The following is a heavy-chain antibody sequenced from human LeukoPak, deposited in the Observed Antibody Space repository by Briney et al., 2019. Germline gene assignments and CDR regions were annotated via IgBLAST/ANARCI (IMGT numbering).Heavy chain of an antibody. D-gene: IGHD4-17*01. Sequence: ASVKVSCKASGGTFSSYAISWVRQAPGQGLEWMGGIIPIFGTANYAQKFQSRVTITADESTSTAYMELSSLRSEDTAVYYCASRPDDYGDYVWVYWGQGTLVTVSS. V-gene: IGHV1-69*13. CDR2: IIPIFGTA. J-gene: IGHJ4*02. CDR1: GGTFSSYA. CDR3: ASRPDDYGDYVWVY.